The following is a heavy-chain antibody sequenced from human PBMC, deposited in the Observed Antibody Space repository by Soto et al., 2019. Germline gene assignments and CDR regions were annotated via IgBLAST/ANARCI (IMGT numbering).Heavy chain of an antibody. CDR3: ARDFGSTVTPFQDY. D-gene: IGHD4-17*01. J-gene: IGHJ4*02. Sequence: EASVKVSCKASGYTFTSYGISWVRQAPGQGLEWMGWISAYNGNTNYAQKLQGRVTMTTDTSTSTAYMELRSLRSDDTAVYYCARDFGSTVTPFQDYWGQGTLVTVSS. V-gene: IGHV1-18*01. CDR1: GYTFTSYG. CDR2: ISAYNGNT.